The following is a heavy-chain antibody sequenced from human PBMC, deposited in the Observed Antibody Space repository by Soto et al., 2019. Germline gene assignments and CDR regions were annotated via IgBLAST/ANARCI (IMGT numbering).Heavy chain of an antibody. CDR1: GDSVSSNSAG. CDR3: ARGEQYSGRTFDY. J-gene: IGHJ4*01. Sequence: SQTLSLTCVITGDSVSSNSAGWSWVRQSPPRGLEWLGRTYYRSKWYYEYAVSVRGRITINPDTSKNQYSLQLNSVTPEDTAVYFCARGEQYSGRTFDYWGQGTLVTVSS. D-gene: IGHD1-26*01. CDR2: TYYRSKWYY. V-gene: IGHV6-1*01.